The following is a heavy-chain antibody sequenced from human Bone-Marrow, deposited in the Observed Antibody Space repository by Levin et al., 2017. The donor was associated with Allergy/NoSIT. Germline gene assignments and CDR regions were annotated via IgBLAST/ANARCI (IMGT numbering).Heavy chain of an antibody. D-gene: IGHD1-26*01. V-gene: IGHV4-34*01. CDR2: INHSGST. CDR3: ARELIRSGSLWGDFDY. Sequence: SETLSLTCAVYGGSFSGYYWSWIRQPPGKGLEWIGEINHSGSTNYNPSLKSRVTISVDTSKNQFSLKLSSVTAADTAVYYCARELIRSGSLWGDFDYWGQGTLVTVSS. CDR1: GGSFSGYY. J-gene: IGHJ4*02.